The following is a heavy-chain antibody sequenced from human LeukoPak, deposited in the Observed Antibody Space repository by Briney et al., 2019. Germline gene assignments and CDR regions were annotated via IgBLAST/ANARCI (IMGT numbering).Heavy chain of an antibody. D-gene: IGHD3-3*01. V-gene: IGHV1-69*01. Sequence: SVKVSCKASGGTFSSYAISWVRQAPGQGLEWMGGIIPSFGTAIYAQKFQGRVTITADESTSTAYMELSRLRSEDTAVYYCAREGPNYDFWSGYYPNWFDPWGQGTLVTVSS. CDR1: GGTFSSYA. J-gene: IGHJ5*02. CDR3: AREGPNYDFWSGYYPNWFDP. CDR2: IIPSFGTA.